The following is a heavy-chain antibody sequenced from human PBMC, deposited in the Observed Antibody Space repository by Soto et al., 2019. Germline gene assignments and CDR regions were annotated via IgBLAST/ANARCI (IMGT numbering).Heavy chain of an antibody. CDR1: GFSFTDAW. Sequence: PGGSLRLSCAASGFSFTDAWMGWVRQAPGRGLEWVGRIKSRAHGGTTDFPAPVKGRFSISRDDSKSILYLQMSSLQTDDTAVYHCTSDNGNMSLPHFSSWGQGTLVTVSS. CDR3: TSDNGNMSLPHFSS. J-gene: IGHJ4*02. V-gene: IGHV3-15*01. D-gene: IGHD2-8*01. CDR2: IKSRAHGGTT.